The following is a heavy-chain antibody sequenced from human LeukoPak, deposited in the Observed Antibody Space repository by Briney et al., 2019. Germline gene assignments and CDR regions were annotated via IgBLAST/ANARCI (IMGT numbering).Heavy chain of an antibody. CDR2: IYYRGNT. J-gene: IGHJ4*02. CDR1: GGSISSTSYY. CDR3: ARQTTAYGSGWHFDN. V-gene: IGHV4-39*01. D-gene: IGHD6-19*01. Sequence: SETLSLTCTASGGSISSTSYYWVWIRQPPGKGLEWIGSIYYRGNTYYGPSLKSRVTISVDTSKNQFSLKLGSVTATDTAVYYCARQTTAYGSGWHFDNWGQGTLVTVSS.